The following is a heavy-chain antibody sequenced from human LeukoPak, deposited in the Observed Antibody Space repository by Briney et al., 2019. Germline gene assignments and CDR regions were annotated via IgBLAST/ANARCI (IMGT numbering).Heavy chain of an antibody. D-gene: IGHD3-22*01. CDR3: ARTATKYYYDGSGYYWDY. V-gene: IGHV4-59*01. Sequence: SETLSLTCTVSGXSISNDYWSWIRQPPGKGREWIGYVYYTGSTTYNPSLKSRVTISVDTSKNQFSLKLSSVAAADTAVYYCARTATKYYYDGSGYYWDYWGQGALVTVSS. J-gene: IGHJ4*02. CDR1: GXSISNDY. CDR2: VYYTGST.